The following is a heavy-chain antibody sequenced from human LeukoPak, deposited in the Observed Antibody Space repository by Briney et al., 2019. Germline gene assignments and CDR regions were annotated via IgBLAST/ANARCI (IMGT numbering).Heavy chain of an antibody. V-gene: IGHV1-69*01. CDR2: NIPIFGTA. J-gene: IGHJ6*04. CDR1: GGTFSSYA. CDR3: ARDHYDILTGPPYYYYGMDV. D-gene: IGHD3-9*01. Sequence: SVKVSCKASGGTFSSYAISWVRQAPGQGLEWMGGNIPIFGTANYAQKFQGRVTITADESTSTAYMELSSLRSEDTAVYYCARDHYDILTGPPYYYYGMDVWGKGTTVTVSS.